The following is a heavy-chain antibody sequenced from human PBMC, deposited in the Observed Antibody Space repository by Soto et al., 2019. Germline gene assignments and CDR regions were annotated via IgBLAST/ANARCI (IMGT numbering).Heavy chain of an antibody. J-gene: IGHJ5*02. CDR2: IYYSGST. CDR1: GGSLSSNY. CDR3: ARGPQVVSEGPTYYDFWSAVVENWFDP. V-gene: IGHV4-59*01. D-gene: IGHD3-3*01. Sequence: PSETLSLTCTLSGGSLSSNYWSWIRQPPGKGLEWIGYIYYSGSTNYNPSLKSRVTISVDTSKNQLSLKLSPVTASDTAVYYSARGPQVVSEGPTYYDFWSAVVENWFDPWAQGALVTVSS.